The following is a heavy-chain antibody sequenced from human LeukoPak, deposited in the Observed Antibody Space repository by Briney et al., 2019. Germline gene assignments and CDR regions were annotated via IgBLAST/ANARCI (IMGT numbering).Heavy chain of an antibody. Sequence: PGGSLRLSCAASGFTFSSYAMSWVRQAPGKGLEWVSAISGSGGSTYYADSVKGRFTISRDNSKNTLYLQMNSLRAEDTAVYYCAKDGHYYDSSGYYYFGYWGQGTLVTVSS. J-gene: IGHJ4*02. V-gene: IGHV3-23*01. CDR2: ISGSGGST. CDR1: GFTFSSYA. CDR3: AKDGHYYDSSGYYYFGY. D-gene: IGHD3-22*01.